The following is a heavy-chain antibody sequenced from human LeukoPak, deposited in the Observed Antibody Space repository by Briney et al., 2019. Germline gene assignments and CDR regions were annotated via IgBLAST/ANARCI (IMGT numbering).Heavy chain of an antibody. CDR3: ARSGLGSSGYYRGNWFDP. CDR2: IYYSGNT. D-gene: IGHD3-22*01. CDR1: GGSISSDY. J-gene: IGHJ5*02. V-gene: IGHV4-59*05. Sequence: SETLSLTCAVSGGSISSDYWNWIRQPPGKGLGWIGSIYYSGNTYYNPSLKSRVTISVDTPNNQFSLILSSVTAADTAVYYCARSGLGSSGYYRGNWFDPWGQGTLVTVSS.